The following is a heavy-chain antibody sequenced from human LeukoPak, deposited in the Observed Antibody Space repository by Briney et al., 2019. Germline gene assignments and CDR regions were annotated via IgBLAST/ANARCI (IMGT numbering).Heavy chain of an antibody. V-gene: IGHV4-59*01. J-gene: IGHJ5*02. CDR1: GGSISSYY. D-gene: IGHD1-1*01. CDR3: AREGTSGTTLNWFDP. Sequence: SETLSLTCTVSGGSISSYYGSWIRQPPGKGLEWIGHIYGSGSTNYNPSLKSRVTLSVDTSKNQFSLKLSSVTAADTAVYYCAREGTSGTTLNWFDPWGQGTLVKVSS. CDR2: IYGSGST.